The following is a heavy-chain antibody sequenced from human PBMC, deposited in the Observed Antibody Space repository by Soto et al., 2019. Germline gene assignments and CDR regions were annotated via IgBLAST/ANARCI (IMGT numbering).Heavy chain of an antibody. CDR2: ISVNGNNI. J-gene: IGHJ5*02. Sequence: QVQLVESGGGVVQPGRSLRLSCAASGFTFSSYPMHWVRQAPGKGPEWVAVISVNGNNIHYGDSVKGRFTISRDNYMNTLSLQMRSLRIEDTAVYYCARSHSSSCHCFDPRGQGTLVTVSS. V-gene: IGHV3-30-3*01. CDR3: ARSHSSSCHCFDP. D-gene: IGHD6-13*01. CDR1: GFTFSSYP.